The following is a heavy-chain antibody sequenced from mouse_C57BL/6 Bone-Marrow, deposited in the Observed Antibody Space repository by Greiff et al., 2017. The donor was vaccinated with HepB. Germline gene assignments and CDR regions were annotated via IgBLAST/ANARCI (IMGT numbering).Heavy chain of an antibody. CDR2: ISSDSSTI. J-gene: IGHJ3*01. CDR1: GFTFSDYG. CDR3: ARLGFAY. Sequence: EVQVVESGGGLVKPGGSLKLSCAASGFTFSDYGMHWVRQAPEKGLEWVAYISSDSSTIYYADTVKGRFTISRDKAKNTLYLQVTSLRSEDTAMYYCARLGFAYWGQGTLVTVSA. V-gene: IGHV5-17*01.